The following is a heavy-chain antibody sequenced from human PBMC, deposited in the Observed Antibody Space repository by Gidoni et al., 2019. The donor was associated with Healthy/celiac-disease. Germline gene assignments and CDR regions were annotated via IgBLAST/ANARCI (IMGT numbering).Heavy chain of an antibody. J-gene: IGHJ4*02. Sequence: QVQLQQWGAGLLKPSETLSLTCAVYGGSFSGYYWSWIRQPPGKGLEWIGEINHSGSTNYNPSLKSRVTISVDTSKNQFSLKLSSVTAADTAVYYCARGRSIDYWGQGTLVTVSS. CDR2: INHSGST. V-gene: IGHV4-34*01. CDR1: GGSFSGYY. CDR3: ARGRSIDY. D-gene: IGHD6-6*01.